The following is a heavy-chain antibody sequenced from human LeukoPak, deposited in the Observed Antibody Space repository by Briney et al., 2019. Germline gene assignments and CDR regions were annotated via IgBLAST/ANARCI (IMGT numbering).Heavy chain of an antibody. J-gene: IGHJ4*02. Sequence: GGSLRLSCVASGFTFSSYAMSWVRQAPGKGLEWVSPISASGDSSLYADSVRGRFTIARDNYKNTLYLQMSSLRAEDTAMYYCAKAFKESLVGAFFDYWGQGTLVTVSS. CDR2: ISASGDSS. CDR1: GFTFSSYA. D-gene: IGHD1-26*01. CDR3: AKAFKESLVGAFFDY. V-gene: IGHV3-23*01.